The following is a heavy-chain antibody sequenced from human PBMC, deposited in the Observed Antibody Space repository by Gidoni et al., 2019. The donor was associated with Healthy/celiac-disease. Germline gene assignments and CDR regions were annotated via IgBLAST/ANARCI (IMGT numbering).Heavy chain of an antibody. CDR3: ARALWRYSSSWYGDY. J-gene: IGHJ4*02. Sequence: QVQLQESGPGLVKPSGTLSLTCAVSGGSISSSNWWCWVRQLPGKGLEWLGEIYHSGSTNYNPSLKSRVTISVDKSKNQFSLKLSSGTAADTAVYYCARALWRYSSSWYGDYWGQGTLVTVSS. CDR2: IYHSGST. CDR1: GGSISSSNW. D-gene: IGHD6-13*01. V-gene: IGHV4-4*02.